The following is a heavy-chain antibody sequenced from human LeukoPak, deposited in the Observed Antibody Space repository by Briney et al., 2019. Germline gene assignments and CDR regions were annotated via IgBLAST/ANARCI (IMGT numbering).Heavy chain of an antibody. Sequence: GGSLRLSCAASGFTFSKYWMSWVRQAPGKGLEWVANIKQDGSEKYYVDSVKGRFTISRDNAKNSLYLQMSSLRAEDTAVYYCATASTSTASDYWGQGTLVTVSA. J-gene: IGHJ4*02. V-gene: IGHV3-7*01. CDR2: IKQDGSEK. CDR1: GFTFSKYW. D-gene: IGHD5-18*01. CDR3: ATASTSTASDY.